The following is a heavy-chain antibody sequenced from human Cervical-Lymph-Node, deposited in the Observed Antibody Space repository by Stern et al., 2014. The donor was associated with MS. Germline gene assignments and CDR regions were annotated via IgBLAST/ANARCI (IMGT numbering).Heavy chain of an antibody. CDR3: ARERGRAGPAMADY. D-gene: IGHD5-18*01. V-gene: IGHV1-2*06. CDR1: GYTFAGNY. J-gene: IGHJ4*02. Sequence: VQLVESGAEVKKPGASVKVSCKTSGYTFAGNYIHWVRQAPVQGLEWMGRINPNSGGTNYAQKFQGRVTMTRDTFITTASMELSRLRFDDTAIYYCARERGRAGPAMADYWGQGTLVTVSS. CDR2: INPNSGGT.